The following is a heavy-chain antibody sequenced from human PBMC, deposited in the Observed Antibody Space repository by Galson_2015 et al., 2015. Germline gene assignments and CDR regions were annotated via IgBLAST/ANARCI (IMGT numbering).Heavy chain of an antibody. J-gene: IGHJ3*02. D-gene: IGHD6-19*01. V-gene: IGHV3-21*01. CDR2: ISSSSSYI. Sequence: SLRLSCAASGFTFSSYSMNWVRQAPGKGLEWVSSISSSSSYIYYADSVKGRFTISRDNAKNSLYLQMNSLRAEDTAVYYCARGKGSGWYAFDIWGQGTMVTVSS. CDR1: GFTFSSYS. CDR3: ARGKGSGWYAFDI.